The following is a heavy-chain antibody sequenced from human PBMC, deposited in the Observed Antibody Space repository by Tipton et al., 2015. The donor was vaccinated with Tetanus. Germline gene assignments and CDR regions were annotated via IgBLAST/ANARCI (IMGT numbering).Heavy chain of an antibody. CDR3: ARVGYYYYYMDV. CDR2: IYKSGNT. D-gene: IGHD3-22*01. CDR1: VGSISSGDYY. V-gene: IGHV4-30-4*01. J-gene: IGHJ6*03. Sequence: TLSLTCTVPVGSISSGDYYWSWVRQSPGEGLEWIGHIYKSGNTYYKPSLKSRVVISIDASKNQFSLKLNSMTAADTAVYYCARVGYYYYYMDVWGKGTTVTVSS.